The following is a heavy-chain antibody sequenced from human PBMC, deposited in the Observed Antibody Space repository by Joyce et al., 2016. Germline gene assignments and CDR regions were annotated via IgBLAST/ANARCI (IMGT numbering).Heavy chain of an antibody. J-gene: IGHJ3*02. CDR1: GYDFLSLG. CDR3: ARGQDSFDI. CDR2: ISANYGNT. Sequence: QVQLVQSGAEVKKPGASVNVSCKASGYDFLSLGISWVRQAPGQGLEWMGGISANYGNTNYAQKLQGRVNLTRDTSTNTAYMELRSLSSDDTAVYYCARGQDSFDIWGQGTMVTVST. V-gene: IGHV1-18*01.